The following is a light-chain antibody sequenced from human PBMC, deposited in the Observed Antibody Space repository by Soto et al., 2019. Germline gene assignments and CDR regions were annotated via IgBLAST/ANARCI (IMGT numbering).Light chain of an antibody. CDR1: QSVSRF. Sequence: EVVLTQSPATLSLSPGERATLSCRASQSVSRFLAWYQQKPGQAPRLLIFDASNRATGIPARFSARGSGTDFTLTISSRESEDSAVYYCQQRSDWPITFGQGTRLDI. CDR3: QQRSDWPIT. V-gene: IGKV3-11*01. CDR2: DAS. J-gene: IGKJ5*01.